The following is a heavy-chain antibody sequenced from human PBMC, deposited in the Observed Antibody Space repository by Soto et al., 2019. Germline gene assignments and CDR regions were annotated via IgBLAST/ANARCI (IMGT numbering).Heavy chain of an antibody. CDR3: AREGHDYGDYVLMSFFDY. V-gene: IGHV6-1*01. Sequence: PSQTLSLTCAISGDSVSSNSAAWNWIRQSPSRGLEWLGRTYYRSKWYNDYAVSVKSRITINPDTSKNQFSLQLNSVTPEDTAVYYCAREGHDYGDYVLMSFFDYWGQGTLVTVSS. J-gene: IGHJ4*02. CDR1: GDSVSSNSAA. CDR2: TYYRSKWYN. D-gene: IGHD4-17*01.